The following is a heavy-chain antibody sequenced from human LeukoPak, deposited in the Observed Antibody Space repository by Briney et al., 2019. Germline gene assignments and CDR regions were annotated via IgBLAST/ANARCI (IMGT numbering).Heavy chain of an antibody. V-gene: IGHV4-39*02. CDR1: GGSISSSSYY. D-gene: IGHD5-18*01. J-gene: IGHJ5*02. Sequence: PSETLSLTCTVSGGSISSSSYYWGWIRQPPGKGLEWIGSTYYSGSTYYNPSLKSRVTISVDTSKNQFSLKLSSVTAADTAVYYCAREDTAQNWFDPWGQGTLVTVSS. CDR2: TYYSGST. CDR3: AREDTAQNWFDP.